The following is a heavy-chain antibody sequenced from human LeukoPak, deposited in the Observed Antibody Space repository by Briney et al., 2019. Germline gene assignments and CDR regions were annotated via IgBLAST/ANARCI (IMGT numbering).Heavy chain of an antibody. J-gene: IGHJ4*02. CDR2: MNPNSGNT. CDR1: GYTFTSYD. Sequence: ASVKVSCKASGYTFTSYDINWVRQATGQGLEWMGWMNPNSGNTGYAQKLQGRVTITRNTSISTAYMEPSSLRSEDTAVYYCARHAYSSSFGYWGQGTLVTVSS. CDR3: ARHAYSSSFGY. D-gene: IGHD6-6*01. V-gene: IGHV1-8*03.